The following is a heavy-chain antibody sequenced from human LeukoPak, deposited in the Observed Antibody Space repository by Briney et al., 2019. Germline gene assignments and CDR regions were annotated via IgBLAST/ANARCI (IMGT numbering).Heavy chain of an antibody. CDR2: IKEDGSEK. V-gene: IGHV3-7*01. CDR3: ARVSQWLRLHQYYYMDV. D-gene: IGHD5-12*01. J-gene: IGHJ6*03. Sequence: PGGSLRLSCAAFGFTFSTYWMTWVRQAPGKGLEWVANIKEDGSEKYYVDSVKGRFTISRDNAKNSVYLQMNSLRAEDTAVYYCARVSQWLRLHQYYYMDVWGKGTTVTVSS. CDR1: GFTFSTYW.